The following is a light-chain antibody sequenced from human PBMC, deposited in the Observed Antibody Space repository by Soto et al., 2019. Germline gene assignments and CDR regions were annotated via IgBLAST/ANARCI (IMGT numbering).Light chain of an antibody. V-gene: IGKV1-33*01. CDR2: DAS. CDR3: QHYDNVPYT. Sequence: DIQMTQSPSSLSASVGDRVTITCQASQDISNYLNWYQQKPGKAPKLLINDASRLQPGVPSRFRGSGSGTDFTFTISSLQPEDIATYYCQHYDNVPYTFGQGTKLEIK. CDR1: QDISNY. J-gene: IGKJ2*01.